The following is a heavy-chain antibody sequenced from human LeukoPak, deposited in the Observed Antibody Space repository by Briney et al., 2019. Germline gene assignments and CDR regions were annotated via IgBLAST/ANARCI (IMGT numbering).Heavy chain of an antibody. CDR2: INPNSGGT. CDR1: GYTFTGYY. V-gene: IGHV1-2*02. CDR3: ARALGDTYYYDSSGYYPPDY. J-gene: IGHJ4*02. Sequence: ASVKVSCKASGYTFTGYYMHWVRQAPGQGLEWMGWINPNSGGTNYAQKFQGRVTMTRDTSISTAYMELSRLRSDDTAVYYCARALGDTYYYDSSGYYPPDYWGQGALVTVSS. D-gene: IGHD3-22*01.